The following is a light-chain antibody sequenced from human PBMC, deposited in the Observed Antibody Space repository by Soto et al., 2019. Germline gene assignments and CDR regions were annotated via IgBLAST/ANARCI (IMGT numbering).Light chain of an antibody. CDR3: SSYKTGITVV. V-gene: IGLV2-14*01. Sequence: QSALTQPASVSGSPGQSITISCTGTSSDIGYYNYVSWYQQYPGKAPKLIIYEVSNRPSGVSNRFSGSKSANTASLTISGLQAEDEADDHCSSYKTGITVVFGTGTKLTVL. CDR1: SSDIGYYNY. J-gene: IGLJ1*01. CDR2: EVS.